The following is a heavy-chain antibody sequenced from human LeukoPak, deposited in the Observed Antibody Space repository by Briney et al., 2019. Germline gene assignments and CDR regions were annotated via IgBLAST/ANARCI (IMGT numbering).Heavy chain of an antibody. CDR2: ISYDGTNK. CDR3: AKDRDTSGWYSFDY. V-gene: IGHV3-30*18. Sequence: GGFLRLSCAASGFTFSSYGMHWVRQAPGKGLEWVAVISYDGTNKYYVDSVKGRFTISRDNSKNTLYLQMNSLRAEDTAVYYCAKDRDTSGWYSFDYWGQGTLVTVSS. CDR1: GFTFSSYG. D-gene: IGHD6-19*01. J-gene: IGHJ4*02.